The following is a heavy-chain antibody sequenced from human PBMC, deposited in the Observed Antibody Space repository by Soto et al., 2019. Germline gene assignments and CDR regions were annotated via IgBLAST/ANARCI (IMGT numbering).Heavy chain of an antibody. V-gene: IGHV1-69*05. Sequence: SVKVFCKASGGTFSSYPITWVRQAPGQGLEWMGGTFPIFDRGNYAQKFQGRLTITTDKSTNTAYMELSSLRSEDTAVYYCARRNTSGYLRYFDSWGQGTLVTVSS. CDR2: TFPIFDRG. D-gene: IGHD3-22*01. CDR3: ARRNTSGYLRYFDS. J-gene: IGHJ4*02. CDR1: GGTFSSYP.